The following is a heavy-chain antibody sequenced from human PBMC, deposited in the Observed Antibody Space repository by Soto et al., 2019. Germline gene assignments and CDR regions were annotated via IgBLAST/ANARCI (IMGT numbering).Heavy chain of an antibody. CDR2: ISSSGGAT. CDR1: GFTFSNYA. V-gene: IGHV3-23*01. D-gene: IGHD4-17*01. CDR3: AKGLDYGVEY. Sequence: EVQLLESGGGLVQPGGSLRLSCAASGFTFSNYAMTWVRQAPGKGLEWISTISSSGGATYYADSVKGRFTISRDSSKSTLFLQMRSLRAEDTALYYCAKGLDYGVEYWGQGTLVTVSS. J-gene: IGHJ4*02.